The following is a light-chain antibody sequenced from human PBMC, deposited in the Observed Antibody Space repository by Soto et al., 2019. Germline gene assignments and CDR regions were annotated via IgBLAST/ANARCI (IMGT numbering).Light chain of an antibody. CDR3: SSYTNKDTLL. CDR1: SSDVGGYDH. J-gene: IGLJ3*02. Sequence: ALSQPASVSGSPGQAITISCTGTSSDVGGYDHVSWYQQHPGKAPKLIIYDVTVRPSGISPRFSGSKSDNTASLAVSGLQPEDEADYYCSSYTNKDTLLFGGGTKVTVL. V-gene: IGLV2-14*03. CDR2: DVT.